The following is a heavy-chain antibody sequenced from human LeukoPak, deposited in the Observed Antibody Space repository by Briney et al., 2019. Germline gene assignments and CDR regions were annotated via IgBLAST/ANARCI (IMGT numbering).Heavy chain of an antibody. D-gene: IGHD1-26*01. CDR2: ISYDGSNK. J-gene: IGHJ4*02. CDR3: ARGSRKWELRGLDY. Sequence: GRSLRLSCAASGFTFSSYAMHWVRQAPGKGLEWVAVISYDGSNKYYADSVKGRFTISRDNSKNTLYLQMNSLRAEDTAVYYCARGSRKWELRGLDYWGQGTLVTVSS. V-gene: IGHV3-30-3*01. CDR1: GFTFSSYA.